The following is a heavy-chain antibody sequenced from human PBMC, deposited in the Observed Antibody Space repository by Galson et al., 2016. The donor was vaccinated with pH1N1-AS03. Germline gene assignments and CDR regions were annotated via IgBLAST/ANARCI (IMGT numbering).Heavy chain of an antibody. V-gene: IGHV4-4*07. CDR3: SREALYSSVDCFDL. D-gene: IGHD2-2*02. CDR2: THTSGCS. J-gene: IGHJ4*02. CDR1: GDSISIDY. Sequence: SETLSLTCTVSGDSISIDYWSWIRQSAGKGLEWIGRTHTSGCSNYNPSLKGRVTMSIDRSKNEISLKVTSVTAADTAVYYCSREALYSSVDCFDLWGQGTQVTVSS.